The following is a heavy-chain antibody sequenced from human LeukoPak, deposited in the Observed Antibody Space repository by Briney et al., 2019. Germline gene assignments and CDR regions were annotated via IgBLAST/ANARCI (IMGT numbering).Heavy chain of an antibody. Sequence: QSGGSLRLSCAASGFSFSNYAMGWVRQAPGKGLEWVSSVSGSGRSTYYADSVKGRFTISRDNSTNTVYLQMSSLRAEDTAVYYCAKSNGYRVYNWIDPWGQGTLVTVSS. J-gene: IGHJ5*02. V-gene: IGHV3-23*01. CDR3: AKSNGYRVYNWIDP. D-gene: IGHD6-13*01. CDR1: GFSFSNYA. CDR2: VSGSGRST.